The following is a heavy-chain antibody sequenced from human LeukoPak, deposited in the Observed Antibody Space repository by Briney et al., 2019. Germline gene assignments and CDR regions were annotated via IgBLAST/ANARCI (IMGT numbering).Heavy chain of an antibody. CDR2: IMQDGSQK. V-gene: IGHV3-7*01. CDR1: GFTFSYYW. CDR3: ATDYASSYGSFDY. J-gene: IGHJ4*02. Sequence: GGSLRLSCAASGFTFSYYWMTWVRQAPGEGLEWVANIMQDGSQKYYVDSVKGRFTISRDNAKNSLYLQMNSLRAEDTAVYYCATDYASSYGSFDYWGQGTLVTVSS. D-gene: IGHD5-18*01.